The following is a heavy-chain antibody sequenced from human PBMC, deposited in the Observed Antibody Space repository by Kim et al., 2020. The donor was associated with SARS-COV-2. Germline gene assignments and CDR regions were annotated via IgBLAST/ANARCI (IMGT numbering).Heavy chain of an antibody. Sequence: NPSLKSRVSMSVDTSKKQFSLKLSSGTAADTAVYYCARQRGYSSGNSFDSWGQGTLVTVSS. CDR3: ARQRGYSSGNSFDS. V-gene: IGHV4-34*01. J-gene: IGHJ4*02. D-gene: IGHD6-19*01.